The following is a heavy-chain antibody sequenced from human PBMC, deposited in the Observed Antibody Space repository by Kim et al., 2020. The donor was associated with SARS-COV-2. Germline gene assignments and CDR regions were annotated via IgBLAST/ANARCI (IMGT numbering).Heavy chain of an antibody. V-gene: IGHV5-51*01. Sequence: GESLKISCKGSGYSFSSYWIGWVRQMPGKGLEWMGIIYPGDSDTRYSPSFQGQVTISADKSIITAYLQWSSLKASDTAMYYCARNLYSGSYYRYYYGMDVWGQGTTVTVSS. CDR2: IYPGDSDT. CDR3: ARNLYSGSYYRYYYGMDV. CDR1: GYSFSSYW. J-gene: IGHJ6*02. D-gene: IGHD1-26*01.